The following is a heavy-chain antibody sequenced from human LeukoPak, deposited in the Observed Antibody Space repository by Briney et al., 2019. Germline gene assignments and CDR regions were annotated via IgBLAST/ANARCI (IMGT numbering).Heavy chain of an antibody. CDR3: ARGPTDSSGYYYWFDP. D-gene: IGHD3-22*01. J-gene: IGHJ5*02. V-gene: IGHV4-31*03. CDR1: GGSISSGGYY. Sequence: SETLSLTCTVSGGSISSGGYYWSWIRQHPGKGLEWIGYIYYSGSTYYNPSLKSRVTISVDTSKNQFSLKLSSVTAADTAVYYCARGPTDSSGYYYWFDPWGQGALVTVSS. CDR2: IYYSGST.